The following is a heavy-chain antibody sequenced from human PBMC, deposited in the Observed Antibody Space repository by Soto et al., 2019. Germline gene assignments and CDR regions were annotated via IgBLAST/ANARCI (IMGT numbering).Heavy chain of an antibody. D-gene: IGHD6-13*01. CDR2: ISSSSSYI. Sequence: GGSLRLSCAASGFTFSSYSMNWVRQAPGKGLEWVSSISSSSSYIYYADSVKSRFTISRDNAKNSLYLQMNSLRAEDTAVYYCARDRIAAAGYDAFDIWGQGTMVTVSS. CDR3: ARDRIAAAGYDAFDI. CDR1: GFTFSSYS. J-gene: IGHJ3*02. V-gene: IGHV3-21*01.